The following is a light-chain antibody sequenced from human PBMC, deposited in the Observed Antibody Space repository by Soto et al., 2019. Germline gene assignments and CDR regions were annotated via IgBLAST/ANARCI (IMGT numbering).Light chain of an antibody. CDR3: TSYTGSSTLVV. V-gene: IGLV2-14*01. CDR2: DVT. CDR1: SSDVGDYNY. J-gene: IGLJ3*02. Sequence: QSALTQPASVSGSPGQSITISCTGTSSDVGDYNYVSWYQQHPGKAPKLMIYDVTNRPSGVSNRFSGSKSGNTASLNISGLQAEDEAEYYCTSYTGSSTLVVFGGGTKLTVL.